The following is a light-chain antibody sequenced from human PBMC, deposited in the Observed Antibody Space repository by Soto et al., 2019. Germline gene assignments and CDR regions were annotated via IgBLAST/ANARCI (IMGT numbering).Light chain of an antibody. CDR3: SSYASNGDVL. Sequence: QSVLTQPASVSGSPGQSITISCTGTSSDVSTYEYVSWYQHHPGKAPKLMIYDVSNRPSGVSDRFSGSKSGNTASLTISGLQAEDEADYYCSSYASNGDVLFGGGTKVTVL. V-gene: IGLV2-14*03. J-gene: IGLJ2*01. CDR1: SSDVSTYEY. CDR2: DVS.